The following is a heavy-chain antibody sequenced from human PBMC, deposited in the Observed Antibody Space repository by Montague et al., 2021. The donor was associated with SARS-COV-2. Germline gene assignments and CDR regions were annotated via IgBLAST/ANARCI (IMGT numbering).Heavy chain of an antibody. CDR1: GAPINNSPYY. D-gene: IGHD1/OR15-1a*01. V-gene: IGHV4-39*01. J-gene: IGHJ3*02. CDR2: IFYSGST. CDR3: ARWGLNNAFDI. Sequence: SEILSLTCSVAGAPINNSPYYWGWIRQPPGRGPEWIGSIFYSGSTYYXPSLMSRVTISVDTSKNQFSLGLSSVTAADSAVFYCARWGLNNAFDIWGLGTMITISS.